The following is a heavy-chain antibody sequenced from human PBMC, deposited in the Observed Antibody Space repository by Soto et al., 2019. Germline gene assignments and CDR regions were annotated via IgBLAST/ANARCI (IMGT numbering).Heavy chain of an antibody. V-gene: IGHV1-46*01. Sequence: ASVKVSCKASGYTFTSYYMHWVRQAPGQGLEWMGIINPSGGSTSYAQKFQGRVTMTRDTSTSTVYMELSSLRSEDTAVYFCAKLDPYCTSTSCPSRDWGQGTLVTVSS. CDR1: GYTFTSYY. CDR2: INPSGGST. D-gene: IGHD2-2*01. CDR3: AKLDPYCTSTSCPSRD. J-gene: IGHJ4*02.